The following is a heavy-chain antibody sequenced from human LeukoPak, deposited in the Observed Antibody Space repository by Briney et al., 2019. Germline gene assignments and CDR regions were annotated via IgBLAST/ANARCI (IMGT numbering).Heavy chain of an antibody. CDR1: GYTFTSYG. J-gene: IGHJ4*02. CDR2: ISAYNGNT. Sequence: PGASVKVSCKASGYTFTSYGISWVRQAPGQGLEWMGWISAYNGNTNYAQKLQGRVTMTTDTSTSTAYMELRSLRSDDTAVYYCARDSIYCSSTSCYTVDYWGQGTLVTVSS. CDR3: ARDSIYCSSTSCYTVDY. D-gene: IGHD2-2*02. V-gene: IGHV1-18*01.